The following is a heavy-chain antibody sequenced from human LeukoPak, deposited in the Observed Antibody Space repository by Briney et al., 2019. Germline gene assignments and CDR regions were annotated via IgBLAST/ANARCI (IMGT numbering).Heavy chain of an antibody. Sequence: SETLSLTCTVSGGSISSYYWGWIRQPAGKGLEWIGRIYSSGSTNYNPSLKSRVTMSVDTSKNQFSLKLRSVTAADTAVYYCARSPGDSSGWYPWFDYWGQGTLVTVSS. CDR2: IYSSGST. J-gene: IGHJ4*02. D-gene: IGHD6-19*01. CDR3: ARSPGDSSGWYPWFDY. CDR1: GGSISSYY. V-gene: IGHV4-4*07.